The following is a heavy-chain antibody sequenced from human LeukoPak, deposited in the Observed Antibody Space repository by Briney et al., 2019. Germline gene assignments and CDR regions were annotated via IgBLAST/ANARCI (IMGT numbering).Heavy chain of an antibody. CDR2: IIPIFDTT. CDR3: ASRNNWTFFYGLDV. CDR1: GDTFGSYS. J-gene: IGHJ6*04. V-gene: IGHV1-69*13. Sequence: SVKVSCKASGDTFGSYSFNWVRQAPGQGLEWMGGIIPIFDTTYYAQKFQGRVTITADESTSTAYMELSSLRYEDTAVYYCASRNNWTFFYGLDVWGSGPRVTVPS. D-gene: IGHD1-1*01.